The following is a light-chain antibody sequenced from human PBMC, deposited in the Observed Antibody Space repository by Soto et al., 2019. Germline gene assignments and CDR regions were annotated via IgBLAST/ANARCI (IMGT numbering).Light chain of an antibody. J-gene: IGKJ1*01. Sequence: DIQLTQSQSFLSASVGDRVTITCRASQGISSSLAWYQQKPGKAPKLLIYAASTLQSGVPSRFSGSGSGTEFTLTISSLQPEDFATYDCQQLNSYPRSFGQGTKVEIK. CDR2: AAS. V-gene: IGKV1-9*01. CDR1: QGISSS. CDR3: QQLNSYPRS.